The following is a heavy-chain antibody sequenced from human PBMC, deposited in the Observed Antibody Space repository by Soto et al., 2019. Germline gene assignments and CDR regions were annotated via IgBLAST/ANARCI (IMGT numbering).Heavy chain of an antibody. V-gene: IGHV3-30*18. J-gene: IGHJ3*02. CDR3: ANDWRLNDRSGLDAFHI. CDR1: GFAFINYG. D-gene: IGHD3-22*01. CDR2: ITYDGNNQ. Sequence: QVQLVDSGGGVVQPGTSLRLSCVGSGFAFINYGIHWVRQAPGKGLEWVAVITYDGNNQYYGDPVKGRFTISRDDSRNXEYLQMNSLRADDTAMYYCANDWRLNDRSGLDAFHILGQGTMVTVSS.